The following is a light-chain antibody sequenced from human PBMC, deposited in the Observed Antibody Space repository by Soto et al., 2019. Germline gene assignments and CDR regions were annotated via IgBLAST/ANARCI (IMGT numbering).Light chain of an antibody. CDR2: AAS. CDR3: QQSYTTPWT. Sequence: DIRITQSPSSLSVSVGDGVTITFRASETINNYLNWYQQKPGRAPKLLIHAASTLQSGVPSRFSGSGSGTDFTLTISSLQPEDFATYSCQQSYTTPWTFGLGTKVDIK. CDR1: ETINNY. V-gene: IGKV1-39*01. J-gene: IGKJ1*01.